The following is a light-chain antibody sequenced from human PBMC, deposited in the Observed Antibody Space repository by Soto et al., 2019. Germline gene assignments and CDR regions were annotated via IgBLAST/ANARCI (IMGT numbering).Light chain of an antibody. CDR3: SSFTSTSTNYV. V-gene: IGLV2-14*01. CDR2: DVS. J-gene: IGLJ1*01. CDR1: SSDIGVYNH. Sequence: QSVLTQPASVSGSPGQSITTSCTGTSSDIGVYNHVSWYQQHPGKAPKLMIYDVSNRPSGVSNRFSGSKSGNTASLTISGLQPEDEADYYCSSFTSTSTNYVFGTGTKVTV.